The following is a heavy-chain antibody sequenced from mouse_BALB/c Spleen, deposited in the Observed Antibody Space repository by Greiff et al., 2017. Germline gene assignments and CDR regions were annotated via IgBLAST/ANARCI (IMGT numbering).Heavy chain of an antibody. J-gene: IGHJ3*01. Sequence: QVQLQQSGAELVRPGTSVKVSCKASGYAFTNYLIEWVKQRPGQGLEWIGVINPGSGGTNYNEKFKGKATLTADKSSSTAYMQLSSLTSDDSAVYFCARMGLRHWGQGTLVTVSA. D-gene: IGHD2-4*01. CDR3: ARMGLRH. V-gene: IGHV1-54*01. CDR1: GYAFTNYL. CDR2: INPGSGGT.